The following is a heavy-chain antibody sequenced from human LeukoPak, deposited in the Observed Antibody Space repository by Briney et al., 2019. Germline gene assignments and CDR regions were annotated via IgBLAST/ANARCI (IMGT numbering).Heavy chain of an antibody. CDR1: GYTFTGYY. V-gene: IGHV1-2*02. D-gene: IGHD6-19*01. CDR3: ARGAEAETSPLGY. Sequence: GASVKVSCKASGYTFTGYYMHWVRQAPGQGLEWLGWINPKSGGTDYAQQFRGRVTMTRDTSSNTDYMEMRSLTSDDTALYYCARGAEAETSPLGYWGQGTLVTVSS. J-gene: IGHJ4*02. CDR2: INPKSGGT.